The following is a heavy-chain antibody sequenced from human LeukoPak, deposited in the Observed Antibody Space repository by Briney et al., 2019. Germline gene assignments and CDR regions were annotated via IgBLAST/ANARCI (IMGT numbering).Heavy chain of an antibody. CDR3: ARYSSSFDY. Sequence: PSETLSLTCTVSGYSISSGYYWGWIRQPPGKGLEWIGSIYHSGSTYYNPSLKSRVTISVDTSKNQFSLKLSSVTAADAAVYYCARYSSSFDYWGQGTLVTVSS. D-gene: IGHD6-13*01. CDR1: GYSISSGYY. J-gene: IGHJ4*02. V-gene: IGHV4-38-2*02. CDR2: IYHSGST.